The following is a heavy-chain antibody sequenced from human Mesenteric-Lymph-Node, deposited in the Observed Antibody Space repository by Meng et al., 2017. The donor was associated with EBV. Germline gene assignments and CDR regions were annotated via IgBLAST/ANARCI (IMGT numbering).Heavy chain of an antibody. CDR1: SGSLTSYY. V-gene: IGHV4-59*01. J-gene: IGHJ4*02. D-gene: IGHD1-7*01. CDR3: ARGGVDTGTGIDF. Sequence: QMQLQESGPGLVRPSEPLSLTCIVSSGSLTSYYWSWIRQPPGKGLEWIGYIYYSGSTNYNPSLKSRLTISVDTSKNQFSLTLTSVNAADTAVYYCARGGVDTGTGIDFWGQGTLVTVSS. CDR2: IYYSGST.